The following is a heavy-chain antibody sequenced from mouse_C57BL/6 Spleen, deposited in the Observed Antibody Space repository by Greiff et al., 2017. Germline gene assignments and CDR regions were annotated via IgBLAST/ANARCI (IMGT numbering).Heavy chain of an antibody. CDR3: AVDSNYGYFDY. J-gene: IGHJ2*01. D-gene: IGHD2-5*01. CDR1: GFTFSSYA. V-gene: IGHV5-4*01. CDR2: ISDGGSYT. Sequence: EVHLVESGGGLVKPGGSLKLSCAASGFTFSSYAMSWVRQTPEKRLEWVATISDGGSYTYYPDNVKGRFTISRDNAKNNLYLQMSHLESEDTAMYYCAVDSNYGYFDYWGQGTTLTVSS.